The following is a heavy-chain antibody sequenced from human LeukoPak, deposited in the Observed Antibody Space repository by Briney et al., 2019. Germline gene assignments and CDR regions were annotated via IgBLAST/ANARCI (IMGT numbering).Heavy chain of an antibody. CDR1: GFTFSSYG. CDR3: AKDAIRGDIVVVVVSYFDY. Sequence: GGSLRLSCAAAGFTFSSYGMHWVRKAPGKGVEWVAVISYDGSNKYYADSVKGRFTISRDNSKNTLYLQMNSLRAEDTAVYYCAKDAIRGDIVVVVVSYFDYWGQGTLVTVSS. J-gene: IGHJ4*02. D-gene: IGHD2-15*01. CDR2: ISYDGSNK. V-gene: IGHV3-30*18.